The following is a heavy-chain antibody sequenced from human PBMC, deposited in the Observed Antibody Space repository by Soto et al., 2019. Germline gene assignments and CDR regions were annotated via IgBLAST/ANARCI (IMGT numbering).Heavy chain of an antibody. V-gene: IGHV3-23*01. D-gene: IGHD2-8*01. CDR2: ISGSDGTT. Sequence: PGGSLRLSCETSGFTFKSYAMSWVRQAPGKGLEWVSVISGSDGTTYYADSVRGRFTISRDNSKNTLFLQMNSLRGEDTAIYYCAKKAGLVSLYPPEFDLRGQGTLVTVST. J-gene: IGHJ5*02. CDR1: GFTFKSYA. CDR3: AKKAGLVSLYPPEFDL.